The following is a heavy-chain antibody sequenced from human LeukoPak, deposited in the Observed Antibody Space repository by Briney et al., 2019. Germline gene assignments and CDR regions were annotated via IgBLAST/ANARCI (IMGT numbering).Heavy chain of an antibody. CDR1: GFTFSSYA. CDR3: ARDLSGWFSNWFDP. CDR2: ISYDGSNK. Sequence: PGGSLRLSCAASGFTFSSYAMHWVRQAPGKGLERVAVISYDGSNKYYADSVKGRFTISRDNSKNTLYLQMNSLRAEDTAVYYCARDLSGWFSNWFDPWGQGTLVTVSS. J-gene: IGHJ5*02. D-gene: IGHD6-19*01. V-gene: IGHV3-30-3*01.